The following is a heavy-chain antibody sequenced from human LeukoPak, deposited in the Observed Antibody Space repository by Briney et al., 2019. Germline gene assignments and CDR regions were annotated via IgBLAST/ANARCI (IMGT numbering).Heavy chain of an antibody. V-gene: IGHV3-23*01. CDR1: GFTFSSYE. CDR2: ISGSGDST. D-gene: IGHD3-10*01. J-gene: IGHJ4*02. CDR3: AEGRYGSGSYSIDY. Sequence: PGGSLRLSCAASGFTFSSYEMNWVRQAPGKGLEWVSAISGSGDSTYYADSVKGRFTISRDNSKNTLYLEMNSLRVEDTAVYYCAEGRYGSGSYSIDYWGQGTLVTVSS.